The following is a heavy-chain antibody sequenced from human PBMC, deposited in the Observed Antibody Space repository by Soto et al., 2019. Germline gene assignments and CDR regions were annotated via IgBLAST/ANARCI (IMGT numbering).Heavy chain of an antibody. V-gene: IGHV4-39*07. Sequence: PSETLSLTCTVSGGSISSSSYYWGWIRQPPGKGLEWIGSIYYSGSTYYNPSLKSRVTISVDTSKNQFSLKLSSVTAADTAVYYCGRVADCSGGRCYFSVDYWGQGTLVTVSS. D-gene: IGHD2-15*01. CDR2: IYYSGST. J-gene: IGHJ4*02. CDR3: GRVADCSGGRCYFSVDY. CDR1: GGSISSSSYY.